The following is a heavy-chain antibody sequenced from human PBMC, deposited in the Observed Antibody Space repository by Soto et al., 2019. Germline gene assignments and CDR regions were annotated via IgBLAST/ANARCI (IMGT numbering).Heavy chain of an antibody. CDR3: VQSRCGGDCLQSYSSHSYYGLDV. D-gene: IGHD2-21*01. J-gene: IGHJ6*02. CDR1: GFSLSPTGVG. CDR2: IYWDDDK. V-gene: IGHV2-5*02. Sequence: QITLKESGPTLVKPTQTLTLTCTFSGFSLSPTGVGVGWIRQPPGKALEWLALIYWDDDKRYNPSLKSRLTITKDTSKNQVVLTMTNMDPVDTATYYCVQSRCGGDCLQSYSSHSYYGLDVWGQGTTVTVSS.